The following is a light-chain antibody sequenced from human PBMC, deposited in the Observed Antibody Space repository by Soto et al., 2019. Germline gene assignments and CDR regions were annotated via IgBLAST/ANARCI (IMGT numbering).Light chain of an antibody. Sequence: EVVLTQSPGTLSLSPGERATLSCRASQSVYTNYLAWYQQKPGQAPRLLIYGASRRATGIPDRFSGSGSGTDFTLTIRILEPDDFVVYYCQHYGSSPPVYTFAQATKLAIK. J-gene: IGKJ2*01. CDR2: GAS. V-gene: IGKV3-20*01. CDR1: QSVYTNY. CDR3: QHYGSSPPVYT.